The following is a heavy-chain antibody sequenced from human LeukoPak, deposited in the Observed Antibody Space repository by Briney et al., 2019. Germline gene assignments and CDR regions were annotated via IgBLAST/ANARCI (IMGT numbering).Heavy chain of an antibody. CDR2: INHSGST. CDR1: GGSFSGYY. CDR3: ARGPGGPPFWDY. J-gene: IGHJ4*02. D-gene: IGHD3-3*01. V-gene: IGHV4-34*01. Sequence: SETLSLTCAVYGGSFSGYYWSWIRQPPGKGLEWIGEINHSGSTNYNPSLKSRVTISVDTSKNQFSLKLSSVTAADTAVYYCARGPGGPPFWDYWGQGTLVTVSS.